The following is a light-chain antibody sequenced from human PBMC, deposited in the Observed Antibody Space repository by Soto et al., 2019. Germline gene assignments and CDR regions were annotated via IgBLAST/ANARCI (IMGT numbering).Light chain of an antibody. CDR3: QEYGRSRT. CDR1: QSVSNNY. Sequence: DIVFTQSPGILSLSPGERATLSCRASQSVSNNYLAWYQQKPGQAPRLLIYGASSRATGIPDRFSGSGSGTDFTLTISRLEREDFAVYYCQEYGRSRTFGQGTKV. J-gene: IGKJ1*01. V-gene: IGKV3-20*01. CDR2: GAS.